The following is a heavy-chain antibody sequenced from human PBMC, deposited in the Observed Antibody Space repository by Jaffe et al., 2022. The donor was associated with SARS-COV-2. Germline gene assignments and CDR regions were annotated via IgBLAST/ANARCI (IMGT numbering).Heavy chain of an antibody. CDR2: ITGSGDDT. CDR3: AKGVLPYGTMTAMFLQY. CDR1: GFTFNMYA. Sequence: EVQLVESGGGLVQPGGSLRLSCAASGFTFNMYAMIWVRQAPGKGLEWVSGITGSGDDTYYADSVKGRFTTSRDNSRNTQYLQLDSLRAEDTAIYYCAKGVLPYGTMTAMFLQYWGRGTLVTVSS. D-gene: IGHD2-21*02. V-gene: IGHV3-23*04. J-gene: IGHJ1*01.